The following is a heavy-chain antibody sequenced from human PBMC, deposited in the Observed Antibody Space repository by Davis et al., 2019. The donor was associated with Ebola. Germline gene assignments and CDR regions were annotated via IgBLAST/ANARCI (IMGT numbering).Heavy chain of an antibody. Sequence: AASVKVSCKASGYIFTTYAIHWVRQAPGQRLEWMGWISAYNGNTNYAQKLQGRVTMTTDTSTSTAYMELRSLRSDDTAVYYCARLYSSLFDYWGQGTLVTVSS. CDR3: ARLYSSLFDY. J-gene: IGHJ4*02. CDR1: GYIFTTYA. V-gene: IGHV1-18*01. CDR2: ISAYNGNT. D-gene: IGHD6-13*01.